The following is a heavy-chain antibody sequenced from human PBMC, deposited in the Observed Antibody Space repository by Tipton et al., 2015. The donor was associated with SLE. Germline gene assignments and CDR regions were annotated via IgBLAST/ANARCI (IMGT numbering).Heavy chain of an antibody. CDR1: GGSFSGYY. CDR2: INHSGST. CDR3: ARAQRLVRWFDP. V-gene: IGHV4-34*01. Sequence: TLSLTCAVYGGSFSGYYWSWIRQSPGKGLEWIGEINHSGSTNYNPSLKSRVTISVDTSKKQFSLKVSSVTAADTAVYYCARAQRLVRWFDPWGQGTLVTDSS. D-gene: IGHD6-13*01. J-gene: IGHJ5*02.